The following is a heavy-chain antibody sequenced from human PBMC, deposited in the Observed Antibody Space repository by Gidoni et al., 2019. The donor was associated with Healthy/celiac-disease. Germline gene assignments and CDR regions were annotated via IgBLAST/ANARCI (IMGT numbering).Heavy chain of an antibody. CDR2: ISGSGGST. Sequence: EVQLLESGGGLVQPGGSLRLSCAASGFTFSSYAMSWVRQAPGKGLEWVAAISGSGGSTYYADSVKGRFAISRDNSKNTLYLQMNSLRAEDTAVYYCAKGTSIAVAGTDFDYWGQGTLVTVSS. CDR3: AKGTSIAVAGTDFDY. J-gene: IGHJ4*02. CDR1: GFTFSSYA. D-gene: IGHD6-19*01. V-gene: IGHV3-23*01.